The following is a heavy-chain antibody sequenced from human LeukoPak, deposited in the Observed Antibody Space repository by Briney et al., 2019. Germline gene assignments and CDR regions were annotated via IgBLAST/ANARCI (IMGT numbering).Heavy chain of an antibody. D-gene: IGHD5-12*01. Sequence: GGSLRFSYAAAGFTISTGARHWDRQAPGKGLEWVALFSYDGSTQRYADSVKGRFTISRDNSKNSLYLQMNSLRTEDTAVYYCAKAKDRFRRYDYLIDYGSQGTLVTVSS. CDR3: AKAKDRFRRYDYLIDY. J-gene: IGHJ4*02. V-gene: IGHV3-30-3*01. CDR2: FSYDGSTQ. CDR1: GFTISTGA.